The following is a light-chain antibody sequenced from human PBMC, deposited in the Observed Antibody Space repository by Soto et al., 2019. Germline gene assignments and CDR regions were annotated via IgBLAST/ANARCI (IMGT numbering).Light chain of an antibody. Sequence: QSALTQPASVSGSPGQSITISCTGTSSDVGGYNYVSWYQQHPGKAPKFMIYDVSNRPSGVSNRFSGSKSGNTASLTISGLQAEDEADYYCSSYTSSSTPVFGGGTQLTVL. CDR3: SSYTSSSTPV. J-gene: IGLJ2*01. CDR2: DVS. V-gene: IGLV2-14*01. CDR1: SSDVGGYNY.